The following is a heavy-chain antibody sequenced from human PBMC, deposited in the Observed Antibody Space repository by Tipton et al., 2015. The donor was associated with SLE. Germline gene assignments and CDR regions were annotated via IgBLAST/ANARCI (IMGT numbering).Heavy chain of an antibody. D-gene: IGHD6-19*01. CDR2: IRYDGSNK. CDR1: GFTFSSYG. Sequence: SLRLSCAASGFTFSSYGMHWVRQAPGKGLEWVAFIRYDGSNKYYADSVKGRFSISRDNSKNTLYLQMNSLRAEDTALYYCARDQSSGWYHNAFDIWGQGTMVTVSS. V-gene: IGHV3-30*02. CDR3: ARDQSSGWYHNAFDI. J-gene: IGHJ3*02.